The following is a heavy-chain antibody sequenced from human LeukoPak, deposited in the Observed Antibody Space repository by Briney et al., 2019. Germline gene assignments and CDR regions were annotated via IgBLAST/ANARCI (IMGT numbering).Heavy chain of an antibody. J-gene: IGHJ4*02. CDR3: ATSVTGNLYYFDY. CDR2: IKQDGSER. Sequence: PGGSLRLSCAASGFSFSTPWMSWVRQAPGKGLEWVANIKQDGSERYYVDSVKGRFTISRDNAKNSLYLQMNSLRAEDTAVYYCATSVTGNLYYFDYWGQETLVTVSS. CDR1: GFSFSTPW. D-gene: IGHD3-9*01. V-gene: IGHV3-7*01.